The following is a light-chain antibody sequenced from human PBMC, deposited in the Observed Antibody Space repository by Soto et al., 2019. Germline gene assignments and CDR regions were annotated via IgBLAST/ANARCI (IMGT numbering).Light chain of an antibody. Sequence: QSALTQPPSVSGAPGQRVTISCTGSSSKIGAGYDVHWYQHLPGTAPKLLIYGNSNRPSGVPDRFSGSKSGTSASLAITGLQAEDEADYYCQSYDSSLSVLYVFGTGTKVTVL. CDR3: QSYDSSLSVLYV. CDR2: GNS. J-gene: IGLJ1*01. CDR1: SSKIGAGYD. V-gene: IGLV1-40*01.